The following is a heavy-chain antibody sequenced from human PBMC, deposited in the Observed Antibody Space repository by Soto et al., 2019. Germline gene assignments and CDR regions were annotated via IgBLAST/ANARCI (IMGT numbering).Heavy chain of an antibody. CDR2: IDPTDSDT. J-gene: IGHJ6*02. D-gene: IGHD1-26*01. CDR3: ARRGARDYYYGMDV. CDR1: GYRFTKYW. Sequence: GESLKISCKGSGYRFTKYWINWVRQMPGKGLEWMGKIDPTDSDTRYSPYFKGQVTISADNSIRTAFIHGSSLQASDTAMYYCARRGARDYYYGMDVWGQGTTVTFSS. V-gene: IGHV5-51*01.